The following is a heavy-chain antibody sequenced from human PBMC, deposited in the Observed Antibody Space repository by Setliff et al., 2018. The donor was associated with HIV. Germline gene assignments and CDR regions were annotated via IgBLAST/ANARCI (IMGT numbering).Heavy chain of an antibody. CDR3: VKVRAVSISDGFDI. V-gene: IGHV3-20*04. Sequence: PGGSLRLSCAASGFTFSSYNMSWVRQAPGKGPEWVSGIIWSGDTTGYADSVRGRFTISRDNAKSSLFLQMNSLRAEDTAFYYCVKVRAVSISDGFDIWGQGTMVTVSS. CDR1: GFTFSSYN. CDR2: IIWSGDTT. D-gene: IGHD6-19*01. J-gene: IGHJ3*02.